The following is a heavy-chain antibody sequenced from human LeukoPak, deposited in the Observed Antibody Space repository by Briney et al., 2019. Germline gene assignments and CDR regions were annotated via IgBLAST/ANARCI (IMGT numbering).Heavy chain of an antibody. Sequence: SETLSLTCTVSGGSISSYYWSWIRQPPGKGLEWIGYIYYSGSTNYNPSLKSRVTISVDTSKNQFSLKLSSVTAADTAVYYCARDRGAMTIFGPYYYYMDVWGKGTTVTVSS. V-gene: IGHV4-59*01. CDR2: IYYSGST. CDR3: ARDRGAMTIFGPYYYYMDV. CDR1: GGSISSYY. J-gene: IGHJ6*03. D-gene: IGHD3-3*01.